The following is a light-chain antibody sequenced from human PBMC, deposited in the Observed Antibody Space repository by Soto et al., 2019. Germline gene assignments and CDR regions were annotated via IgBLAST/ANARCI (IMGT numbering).Light chain of an antibody. Sequence: EIVMTQSPATLSVSPGERATLSCRASQSVSSNLAWYQQKPGQPPRLLIYRASTRATGIPARFSGSGSGTEFTLAISRLQSEDFAVYYCQHYNNWPPWTFGQVTKVEIK. J-gene: IGKJ1*01. CDR1: QSVSSN. CDR3: QHYNNWPPWT. V-gene: IGKV3-15*01. CDR2: RAS.